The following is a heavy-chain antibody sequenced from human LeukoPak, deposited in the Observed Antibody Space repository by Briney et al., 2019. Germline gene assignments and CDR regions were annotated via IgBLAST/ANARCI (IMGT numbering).Heavy chain of an antibody. D-gene: IGHD2-15*01. Sequence: ASVKVSCKASGYTFTGYYMHSVRQAPGQGLEWMGWINPNSGGTNYAQKFQGRVTMTRDTSISTAYMELSRLRSDDTAVYYCARDNCSGGSCLGDYWGQGTLVTVSS. CDR1: GYTFTGYY. CDR3: ARDNCSGGSCLGDY. V-gene: IGHV1-2*02. CDR2: INPNSGGT. J-gene: IGHJ4*02.